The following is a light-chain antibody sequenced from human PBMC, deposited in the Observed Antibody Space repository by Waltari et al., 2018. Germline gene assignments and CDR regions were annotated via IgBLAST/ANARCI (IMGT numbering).Light chain of an antibody. CDR1: QSLSDN. CDR3: QQYNTWPPIT. V-gene: IGKV3-15*01. J-gene: IGKJ5*01. Sequence: EIVMTQSPATLSVSPGERATLSCRASQSLSDNLAWYQQKPGQAPRLLIYGASTRATGSPARFSGSGSGTDFTLTISSLQSEDFAIYYCQQYNTWPPITFGQGTRVEIK. CDR2: GAS.